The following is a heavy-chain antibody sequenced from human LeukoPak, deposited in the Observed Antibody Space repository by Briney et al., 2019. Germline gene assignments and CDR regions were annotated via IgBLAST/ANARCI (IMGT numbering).Heavy chain of an antibody. CDR3: AKGYCSGGSCYFNYFDY. CDR1: GFTFSSYS. CDR2: ISSGRTYI. V-gene: IGHV3-21*01. J-gene: IGHJ4*02. Sequence: PGGSLRLSCAGSGFTFSSYSMNWVRQAPGKGLEWVSSISSGRTYIYYADSVKGRFTISRDNAKNSLYLQMNSLRAEDTAVYYCAKGYCSGGSCYFNYFDYWGQGTLVTASS. D-gene: IGHD2-15*01.